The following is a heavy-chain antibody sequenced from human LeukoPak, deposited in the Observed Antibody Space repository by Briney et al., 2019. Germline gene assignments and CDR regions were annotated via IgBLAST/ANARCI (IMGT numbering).Heavy chain of an antibody. V-gene: IGHV5-51*01. CDR3: ARRYSGSYLVDY. Sequence: GESLKISCKGSGYSLTNYWIGWVRQMSGKGLEWMGVIYPGDSDTRYRPAFQGQVNISADKSISTTYLQWRSLKASDTAMYYCARRYSGSYLVDYWGQGTLAIVSS. D-gene: IGHD1-26*01. CDR2: IYPGDSDT. J-gene: IGHJ4*02. CDR1: GYSLTNYW.